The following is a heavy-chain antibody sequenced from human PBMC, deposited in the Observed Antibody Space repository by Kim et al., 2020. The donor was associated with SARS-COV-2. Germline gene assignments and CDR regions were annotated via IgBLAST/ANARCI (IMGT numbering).Heavy chain of an antibody. J-gene: IGHJ4*02. D-gene: IGHD6-19*01. V-gene: IGHV3-30*04. Sequence: GSLRLSCAASGFTFSSYAMHWVRQAPGKGLEWVAVISYDGSNKYYADSVKGRFTISRDNSKNTLYLQMNSLRAEDTAVYYCARSGYSSGWYGSKVPQFDYWGQGTLVTVSS. CDR1: GFTFSSYA. CDR2: ISYDGSNK. CDR3: ARSGYSSGWYGSKVPQFDY.